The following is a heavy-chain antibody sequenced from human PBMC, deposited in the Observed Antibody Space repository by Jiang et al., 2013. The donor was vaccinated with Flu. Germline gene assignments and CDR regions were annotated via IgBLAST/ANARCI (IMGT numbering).Heavy chain of an antibody. Sequence: GPGLVKPSETLSLTCTVSGGSISSYYWSWIRQPPGKGLEWIGFFYDSGSTNYSPSLKSRVTISVDTSKNQFSLKLRSVTAGDTAVYYCARHAVVSDPSFEYWGQGRPGHRLL. D-gene: IGHD4-23*01. CDR2: FYDSGST. V-gene: IGHV4-59*08. CDR1: GGSISSYY. CDR3: ARHAVVSDPSFEY. J-gene: IGHJ4*02.